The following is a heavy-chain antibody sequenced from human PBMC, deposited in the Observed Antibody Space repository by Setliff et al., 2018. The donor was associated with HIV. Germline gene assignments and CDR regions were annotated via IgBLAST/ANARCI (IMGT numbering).Heavy chain of an antibody. CDR2: IDTTGSTI. Sequence: LRLSCAASGFTFSDYYMSWIRQAPGKGLEWVSYIDTTGSTIYYADSVKGRFTRSRDNAKNSLYLQMNRLRAEDTDVNYCVRERAYDYLWGSYLSSQNSFDYWGQGTLVTVSS. V-gene: IGHV3-11*04. CDR3: VRERAYDYLWGSYLSSQNSFDY. D-gene: IGHD3-16*02. CDR1: GFTFSDYY. J-gene: IGHJ4*02.